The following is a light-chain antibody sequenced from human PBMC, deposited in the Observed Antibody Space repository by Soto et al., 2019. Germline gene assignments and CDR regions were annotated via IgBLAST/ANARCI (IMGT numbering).Light chain of an antibody. V-gene: IGKV3-20*01. CDR1: QSVSSSY. J-gene: IGKJ3*01. CDR2: GAS. Sequence: EIVLTQSPGTLSLSPGERATLSCRASQSVSSSYLDWYQQKPGQAPRLLIYGASSRATGIPDRFSGSGSETDFTLTSSRLEAEDFAVYYCQQYGSSPFTLGPGTKVDIK. CDR3: QQYGSSPFT.